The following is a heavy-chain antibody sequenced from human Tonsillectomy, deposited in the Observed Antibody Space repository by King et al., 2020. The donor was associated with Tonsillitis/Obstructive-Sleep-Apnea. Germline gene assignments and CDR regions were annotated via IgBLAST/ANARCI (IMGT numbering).Heavy chain of an antibody. CDR2: IKQDGSEK. D-gene: IGHD2-15*01. CDR1: GFTFRDYW. V-gene: IGHV3-7*01. Sequence: VQLVESGGGLVQPGGSLRLTCAASGFTFRDYWMSWVRQAPGKGLEWVASIKQDGSEKHYVDFVKGRFTISRDNAKNSLYLQMNSLRAEDTAVYYCARDSVRTIVEGYYMAVWGKGITGTVSS. J-gene: IGHJ6*03. CDR3: ARDSVRTIVEGYYMAV.